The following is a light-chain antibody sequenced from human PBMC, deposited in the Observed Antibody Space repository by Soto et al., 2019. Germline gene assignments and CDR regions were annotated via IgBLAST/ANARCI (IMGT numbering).Light chain of an antibody. J-gene: IGKJ1*01. CDR1: QIVSGN. Sequence: EILMTQSPVTLSVSPGERATLSCRASQIVSGNVAWFQQRPGQAPRLLIYRASTRATGTPARFSGSGSGTEFTLTITSLLSEDFALYYCQQYHNLWTFGQGTKVDIK. CDR3: QQYHNLWT. CDR2: RAS. V-gene: IGKV3-15*01.